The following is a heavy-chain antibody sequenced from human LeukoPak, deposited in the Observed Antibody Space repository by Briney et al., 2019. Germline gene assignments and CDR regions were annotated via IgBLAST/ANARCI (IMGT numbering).Heavy chain of an antibody. V-gene: IGHV3-66*01. J-gene: IGHJ4*02. CDR3: AGCRWNYHYFEH. D-gene: IGHD1-7*01. CDR2: IYSGGST. Sequence: GGSLRLSCAASGFTVSGNYMTWVRQAPGKGLECVSVIYSGGSTCYADSVEGRFTISRDNSKNTLYLHMNSLRAEDTAVYYCAGCRWNYHYFEHWGQGTLVTVSS. CDR1: GFTVSGNY.